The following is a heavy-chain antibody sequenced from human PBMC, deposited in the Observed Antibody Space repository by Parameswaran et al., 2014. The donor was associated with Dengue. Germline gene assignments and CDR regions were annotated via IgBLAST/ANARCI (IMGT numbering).Heavy chain of an antibody. V-gene: IGHV3-48*03. Sequence: GLEWVSYISSSGSTIYYADSVKGRFTISRDNAKNSLYLQMNSLRAEDTAVYYCARGPAPSPMGGYCSGGSCSENETYGMDVWGQGTTVTVSS. CDR2: ISSSGSTI. D-gene: IGHD2-15*01. CDR3: ARGPAPSPMGGYCSGGSCSENETYGMDV. J-gene: IGHJ6*02.